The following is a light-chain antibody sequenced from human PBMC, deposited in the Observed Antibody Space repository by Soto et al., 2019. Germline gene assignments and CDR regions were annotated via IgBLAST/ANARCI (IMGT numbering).Light chain of an antibody. Sequence: QSALTQPASVSGSPGQSITISCTGTSSDVGGSNHVSWYQQHPGKAPKLMIYEVTNRPSGVSNRFSGSKSGNTASLTISGLQAEDEADFYCTSYTTSCTVIFGGGTKLTVL. J-gene: IGLJ2*01. CDR2: EVT. V-gene: IGLV2-14*01. CDR3: TSYTTSCTVI. CDR1: SSDVGGSNH.